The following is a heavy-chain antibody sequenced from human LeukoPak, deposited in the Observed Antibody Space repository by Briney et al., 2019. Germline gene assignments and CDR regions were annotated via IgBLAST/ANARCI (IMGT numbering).Heavy chain of an antibody. CDR3: AKDRGREITFGGVNVYYFDY. CDR1: GFTFSSYG. J-gene: IGHJ4*02. Sequence: GGSLRLPCAASGFTFSSYGMHWVRQAPGKGLEWVAVISYDGSNKYYADSVKGRFTISRGNSKNTLYLQMNSLKAEDTAVYYCAKDRGREITFGGVNVYYFDYWGQGTLVTVSS. D-gene: IGHD3-16*02. CDR2: ISYDGSNK. V-gene: IGHV3-30*18.